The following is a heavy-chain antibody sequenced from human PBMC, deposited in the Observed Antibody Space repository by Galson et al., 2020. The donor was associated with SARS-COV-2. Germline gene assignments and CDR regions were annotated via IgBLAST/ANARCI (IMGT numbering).Heavy chain of an antibody. CDR1: AFTFNTYN. CDR2: IWYDGSND. D-gene: IGHD3-9*01. CDR3: ARDHPYDILTGYYTTPSYHFDY. Sequence: QAWGSLTLSCAASAFTFNTYNMHWVRQAPGKGLEWVAGIWYDGSNDYYADSVKGRRNITRDNSKNTLFLHKSSLRAEDTAVYYCARDHPYDILTGYYTTPSYHFDYWGQGTLVTVSS. V-gene: IGHV3-33*08. J-gene: IGHJ4*02.